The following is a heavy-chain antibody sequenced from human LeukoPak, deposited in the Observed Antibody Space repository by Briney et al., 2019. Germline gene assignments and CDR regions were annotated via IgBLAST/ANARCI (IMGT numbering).Heavy chain of an antibody. D-gene: IGHD3-10*01. CDR1: GYTFTSYD. CDR3: ARGHSEGPVYYGSGSYNGVDY. V-gene: IGHV1-8*01. CDR2: MNPNSGNT. Sequence: ASVKVSCKASGYTFTSYDINWVRQATGQGLEWMGWMNPNSGNTGYAQKFQGRVTMTRNTSISTAYMELSSLRSEDTAVYYCARGHSEGPVYYGSGSYNGVDYWGQGTLVTVSS. J-gene: IGHJ4*02.